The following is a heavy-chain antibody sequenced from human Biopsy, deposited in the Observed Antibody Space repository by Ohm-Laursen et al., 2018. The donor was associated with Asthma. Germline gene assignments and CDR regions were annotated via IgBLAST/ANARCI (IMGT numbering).Heavy chain of an antibody. Sequence: SLRLSCAASGFTFSIYDIHWVRQAPGKGLEWVAVISYDGGNKFYGDSVKGRFTLSRDNSRNTLYLQMNSLRVEDTAIYYCARTHERWTSIQDDALDVWGQGTMVIVSS. CDR3: ARTHERWTSIQDDALDV. V-gene: IGHV3-30*03. J-gene: IGHJ3*01. CDR1: GFTFSIYD. CDR2: ISYDGGNK. D-gene: IGHD4-23*01.